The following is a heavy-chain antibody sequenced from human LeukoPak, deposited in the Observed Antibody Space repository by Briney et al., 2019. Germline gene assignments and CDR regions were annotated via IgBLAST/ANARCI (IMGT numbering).Heavy chain of an antibody. J-gene: IGHJ6*02. Sequence: ASVKVSCKASGYAFSSYGFSWVRQAPGQGLEWMGWISAYNGKTNLAEKFQGGVTMTTDTPTSTAYMELRSLRSDDTAVYYCARDGARITILYGMDVWGQGTTVTVSS. D-gene: IGHD3-3*01. CDR2: ISAYNGKT. CDR3: ARDGARITILYGMDV. CDR1: GYAFSSYG. V-gene: IGHV1-18*01.